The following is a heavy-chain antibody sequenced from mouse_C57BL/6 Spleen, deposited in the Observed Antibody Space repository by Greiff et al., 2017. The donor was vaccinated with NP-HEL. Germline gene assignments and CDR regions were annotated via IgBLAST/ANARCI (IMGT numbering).Heavy chain of an antibody. V-gene: IGHV1-81*01. CDR1: GYTFTSYG. D-gene: IGHD1-1*01. CDR3: AREDYGTDY. J-gene: IGHJ2*01. Sequence: VQRVESGAELARPGASVKLSCKASGYTFTSYGISWVKQRTGQGLEWIGEIYPRSGNTYYNEKFKGKATLTADKSSSTAYMELRSLTSEDSAVYFCAREDYGTDYWGQGTTLTVSS. CDR2: IYPRSGNT.